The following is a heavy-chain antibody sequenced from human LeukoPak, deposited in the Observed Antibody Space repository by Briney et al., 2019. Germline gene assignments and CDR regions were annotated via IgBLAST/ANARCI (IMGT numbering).Heavy chain of an antibody. V-gene: IGHV3-23*01. Sequence: GGSLRLSCAASGFTFSSYAMSWVRQAPGKGLEWVSAISGSGGSTYYADSVKGRFTISRDNSKYTLYLQMNSLRAEDTAVYYCAKGIVVVPAATGWWFDPWGQGTLVTVSS. CDR2: ISGSGGST. J-gene: IGHJ5*02. D-gene: IGHD2-2*01. CDR3: AKGIVVVPAATGWWFDP. CDR1: GFTFSSYA.